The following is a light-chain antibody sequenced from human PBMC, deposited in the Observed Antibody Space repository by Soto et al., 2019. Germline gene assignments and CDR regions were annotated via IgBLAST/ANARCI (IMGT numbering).Light chain of an antibody. V-gene: IGKV3-15*01. CDR1: QSVSSN. Sequence: EIVMTQSPATLSVSPGERATLSCRASQSVSSNLAWYQQKPGQAPRLLIYGASTRDTGIPAMFSGSGSGTEFTLTISSLQSEEFAVYYCQQYNNWPPWTFGQGTKVEIK. CDR2: GAS. CDR3: QQYNNWPPWT. J-gene: IGKJ1*01.